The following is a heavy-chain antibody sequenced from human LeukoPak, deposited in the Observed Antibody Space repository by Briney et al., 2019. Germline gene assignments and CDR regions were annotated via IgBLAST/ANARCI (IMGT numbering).Heavy chain of an antibody. CDR1: GGSFSGYY. J-gene: IGHJ5*02. Sequence: SETLPLTCAVYGGSFSGYYWSWIRQPPGKGLEWIGEINHSGSTNYNPSLKSRVTISVDTSKNQFSLKLSSVTAADTAVYYCARGRITIFGVVIMSWFDPWGQGTLVTVSS. V-gene: IGHV4-34*01. CDR3: ARGRITIFGVVIMSWFDP. D-gene: IGHD3-3*01. CDR2: INHSGST.